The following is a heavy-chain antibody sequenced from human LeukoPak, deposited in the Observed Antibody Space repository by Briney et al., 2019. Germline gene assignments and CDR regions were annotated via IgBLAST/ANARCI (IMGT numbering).Heavy chain of an antibody. CDR3: ARGSTISPRVPDI. CDR2: IIPILGIA. V-gene: IGHV1-69*04. D-gene: IGHD3-9*01. CDR1: GGTFSSYA. J-gene: IGHJ3*02. Sequence: ASVEVSCKASGGTFSSYAISWVRQAPGQGLEWMGRIIPILGIANYAQKFQGRVTITADKSTSTAYMELSSLRSEDTAVYYCARGSTISPRVPDIWGQGTMVTVSS.